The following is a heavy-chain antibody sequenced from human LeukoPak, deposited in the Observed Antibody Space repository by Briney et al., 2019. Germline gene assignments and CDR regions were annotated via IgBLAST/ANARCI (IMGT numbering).Heavy chain of an antibody. V-gene: IGHV3-48*02. CDR2: ISSSSNTI. CDR1: GFTFSTYS. Sequence: GGSLRLSCAASGFTFSTYSMNWVRQAPGKGLEWVSYISSSSNTIYYADSVKGRFTISRDNAKNSLCLQMNSLRDEDTAVFYCARGPSNYDFWSGYYGLVYWGQGTLVTVSS. J-gene: IGHJ4*02. D-gene: IGHD3-3*01. CDR3: ARGPSNYDFWSGYYGLVY.